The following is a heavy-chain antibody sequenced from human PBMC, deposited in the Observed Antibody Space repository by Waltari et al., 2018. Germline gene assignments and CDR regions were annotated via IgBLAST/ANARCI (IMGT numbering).Heavy chain of an antibody. CDR2: ISGRGGST. J-gene: IGHJ6*02. CDR3: ANVGDYVGGNYYYGMDV. V-gene: IGHV3-23*01. CDR1: GFTFSSYA. Sequence: EVQLLESGGGLVQPGGSLRLSCAASGFTFSSYAMSWVRQAPGKGLEGVSAISGRGGSTYDADAVKGRFTISRDNSKNTLYLQMNSLRAEDTAVYYCANVGDYVGGNYYYGMDVWGQGTTVTVSS. D-gene: IGHD4-17*01.